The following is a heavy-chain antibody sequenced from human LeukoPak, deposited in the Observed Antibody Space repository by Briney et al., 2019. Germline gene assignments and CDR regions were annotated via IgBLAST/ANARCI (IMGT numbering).Heavy chain of an antibody. CDR2: ISSSSSYI. CDR3: ARGYPGRWDAFDI. Sequence: GGSLRLSCAASGFTFSSYSMNWVRQAPGKGLEWVSSISSSSSYIYYADSVKGRFTISRDNAKNSLYLQMNSLRAEDTAVYYCARGYPGRWDAFDIWGQGTMVTVSS. CDR1: GFTFSSYS. J-gene: IGHJ3*02. V-gene: IGHV3-21*01. D-gene: IGHD1-1*01.